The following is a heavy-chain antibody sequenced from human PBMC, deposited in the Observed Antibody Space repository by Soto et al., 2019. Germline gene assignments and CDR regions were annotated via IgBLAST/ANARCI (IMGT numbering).Heavy chain of an antibody. V-gene: IGHV4-61*03. CDR2: IYYTGGT. CDR3: ARLEVGLDY. Sequence: QVQLQESGPGLVKPSETLSLTCSVSGGSVSSGSYYWSWIRQSPEKGLEWIGYIYYTGGTKYNPSLTSRVTLSAETSRNHFSLNLTSVTAADLAVYYSARLEVGLDYWGQGVLVTVS. J-gene: IGHJ4*02. CDR1: GGSVSSGSYY.